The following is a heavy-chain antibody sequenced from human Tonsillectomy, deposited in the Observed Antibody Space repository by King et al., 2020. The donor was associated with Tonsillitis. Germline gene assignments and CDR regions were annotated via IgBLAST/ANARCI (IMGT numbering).Heavy chain of an antibody. V-gene: IGHV3-7*01. Sequence: VQLVESGGGLVQPGGSLRLSCAASGFTFSSSWMTWVRQAPGMRLEWVANIKQDGSNKYYFDSVKGRFTISRDNAKNSLYLQMNSLRAEDTAVYYCARGGREGACDIWGQGTMVTVSS. D-gene: IGHD1-26*01. J-gene: IGHJ3*02. CDR1: GFTFSSSW. CDR3: ARGGREGACDI. CDR2: IKQDGSNK.